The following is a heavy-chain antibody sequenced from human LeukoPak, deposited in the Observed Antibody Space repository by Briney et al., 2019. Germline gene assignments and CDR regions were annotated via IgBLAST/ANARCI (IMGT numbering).Heavy chain of an antibody. D-gene: IGHD4-17*01. CDR3: AKDTPISVTTGSDAFDI. V-gene: IGHV3-23*01. CDR2: ISGSGGST. CDR1: GFIFSSYA. J-gene: IGHJ3*02. Sequence: GGSLRLSCAASGFIFSSYAMSWVRQAPGKGLEWVSAISGSGGSTYYADSVKGRFTISRDNSKNTLYLQMNSLRAEDTAVYYCAKDTPISVTTGSDAFDIWGQGTMVTVSS.